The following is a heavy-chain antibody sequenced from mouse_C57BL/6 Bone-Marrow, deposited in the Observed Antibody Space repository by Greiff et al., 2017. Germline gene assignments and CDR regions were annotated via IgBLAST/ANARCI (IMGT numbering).Heavy chain of an antibody. J-gene: IGHJ2*01. CDR2: IDPSDGYT. Sequence: QVQLQQPGAELVKPGASVKLSCKASGYTFTSYWMQWVKQRPGQGLEWIGEIDPSDGYTNYNQKFKGKATLTVDTSSSTAYMQLSSLTSEDSAVYYCAREGRLLLYFDYWGQGTTLTVSS. CDR1: GYTFTSYW. CDR3: AREGRLLLYFDY. D-gene: IGHD2-3*01. V-gene: IGHV1-50*01.